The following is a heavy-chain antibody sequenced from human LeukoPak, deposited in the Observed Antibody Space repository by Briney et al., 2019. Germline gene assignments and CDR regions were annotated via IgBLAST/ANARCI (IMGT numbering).Heavy chain of an antibody. Sequence: GGSLRLSCAASGFTFSSYVMYWVRQAPGKGLEYVSSISSNGGSTYYANSVKGRFTITRDNSKNTLYLQMGSLRAEDMAVYYCARGGQSKYDSSGYLNYFDYWGQGTLVTVSS. D-gene: IGHD3-22*01. CDR2: ISSNGGST. V-gene: IGHV3-64*01. CDR1: GFTFSSYV. J-gene: IGHJ4*02. CDR3: ARGGQSKYDSSGYLNYFDY.